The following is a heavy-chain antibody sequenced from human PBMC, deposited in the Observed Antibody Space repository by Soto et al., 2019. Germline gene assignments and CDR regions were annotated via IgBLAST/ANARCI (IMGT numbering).Heavy chain of an antibody. D-gene: IGHD3-3*01. CDR2: ISSSSSYI. CDR1: GFTFSSYA. Sequence: EVQLLESGGGLVQPGGSLRLSCAASGFTFSSYAMSWVRQAPGKGLEWVSAISSSSSYIYYADSVKGRFTISRDNAKNSLYLQMNSLRAEDTAVYYCARVPHYDFWSGYYTDYYYGMDVWGQGTTVTVSS. CDR3: ARVPHYDFWSGYYTDYYYGMDV. V-gene: IGHV3-21*01. J-gene: IGHJ6*02.